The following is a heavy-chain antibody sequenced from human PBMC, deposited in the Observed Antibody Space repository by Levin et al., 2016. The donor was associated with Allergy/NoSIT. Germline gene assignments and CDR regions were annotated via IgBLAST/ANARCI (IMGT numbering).Heavy chain of an antibody. V-gene: IGHV3-23*01. D-gene: IGHD3-22*01. CDR1: GFTFSSYA. CDR2: ISGSGGST. Sequence: GGSLRLSCAASGFTFSSYAMSWVRQAPGKGLEWVSAISGSGGSTYYADSVKGRFTISRDNSKNTLYLQMNSLRAEDTAVYYCASYYDSSGYYYSPFDYWGQGTLVTVSS. CDR3: ASYYDSSGYYYSPFDY. J-gene: IGHJ4*02.